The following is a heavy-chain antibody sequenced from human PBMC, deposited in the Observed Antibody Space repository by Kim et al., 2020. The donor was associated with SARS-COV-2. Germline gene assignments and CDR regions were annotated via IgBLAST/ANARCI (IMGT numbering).Heavy chain of an antibody. V-gene: IGHV4-59*13. CDR3: ARDHRENDISSADPTYYYGMDV. J-gene: IGHJ6*01. CDR2: IYYSGST. Sequence: SETLSLTCTVSGASISPYYWSWIRQPPGKGLEWIGYIYYSGSTNYNLSPKSRVTISVDTSKNQFSLNLTSVTAAATAVYYCARDHRENDISSADPTYYYGMDVWGQGTTATVS. CDR1: GASISPYY. D-gene: IGHD3-9*01.